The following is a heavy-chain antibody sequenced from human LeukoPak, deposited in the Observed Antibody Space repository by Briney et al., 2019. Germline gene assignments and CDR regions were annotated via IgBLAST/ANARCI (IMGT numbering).Heavy chain of an antibody. Sequence: SVKVSCKASGGTFSSYAISWVRQAPGQGLEWMGGIIPIFGTANYAQKFQGRVTITADESTSRAYMELSSLRSEDTAVYYCASQIVVNAFDIWGQGTMVTVSS. J-gene: IGHJ3*02. CDR2: IIPIFGTA. CDR1: GGTFSSYA. V-gene: IGHV1-69*13. CDR3: ASQIVVNAFDI. D-gene: IGHD3-22*01.